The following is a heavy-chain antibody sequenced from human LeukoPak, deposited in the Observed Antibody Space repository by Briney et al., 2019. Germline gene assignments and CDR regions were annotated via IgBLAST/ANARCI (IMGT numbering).Heavy chain of an antibody. CDR3: ARAKERVLLVFDI. V-gene: IGHV3-64*01. D-gene: IGHD6-6*01. J-gene: IGHJ3*02. CDR2: ITNNGGST. CDR1: GFSFSDYA. Sequence: QSGGSLRLSCAASGFSFSDYAMHWVRQAPGKGLEYVSAITNNGGSTHYANSVRGRFTISRDNSKNTLYLQMGSLRAEDMAVYYCARAKERVLLVFDIWGQGTMVTVSS.